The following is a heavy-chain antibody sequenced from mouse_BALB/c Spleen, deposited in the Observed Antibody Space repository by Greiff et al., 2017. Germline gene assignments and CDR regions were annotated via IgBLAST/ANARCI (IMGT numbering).Heavy chain of an antibody. CDR3: ARHGNYFAY. CDR2: ISSGGGST. D-gene: IGHD2-1*01. V-gene: IGHV5-12-1*01. Sequence: EVNLVESGGDLVKPGGSLKLSCAASGFAFSSYDMSWVRQTPEKRLEWVAYISSGGGSTYYPDTVKGRFTISRDNAKNTLYLQMSSLKSEDTAMYYCARHGNYFAYWGQGTLVTVSA. J-gene: IGHJ3*01. CDR1: GFAFSSYD.